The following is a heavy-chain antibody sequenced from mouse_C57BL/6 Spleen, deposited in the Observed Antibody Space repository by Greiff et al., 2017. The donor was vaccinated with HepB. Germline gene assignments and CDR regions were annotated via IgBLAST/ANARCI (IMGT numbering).Heavy chain of an antibody. D-gene: IGHD1-1*01. CDR2: INPYNGGT. CDR3: ARGGGSSYDFDY. CDR1: GYTFTDYY. J-gene: IGHJ2*01. V-gene: IGHV1-19*01. Sequence: EVQLQQSGPVLVKPGASVKMSCKASGYTFTDYYMNWVKQSHGKSLEWIGVINPYNGGTSYNQKFKGKATLTVDKSSSTAYMELNSLTSEDSAVYCCARGGGSSYDFDYWGQGTTLTVSS.